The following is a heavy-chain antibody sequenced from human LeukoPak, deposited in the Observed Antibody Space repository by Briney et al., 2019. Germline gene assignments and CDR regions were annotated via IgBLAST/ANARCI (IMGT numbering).Heavy chain of an antibody. V-gene: IGHV1-69*05. Sequence: GSSVKVSCKASGGTFSSYAISWVRQAPGQGPEWMGGIIPIFGTANYAQKFQGRVTITTDESTSTAYMELSSLRSEDTAVYYCASSRDGYNSWFDPWGQGTLDTVSS. CDR3: ASSRDGYNSWFDP. CDR1: GGTFSSYA. D-gene: IGHD5-24*01. J-gene: IGHJ5*02. CDR2: IIPIFGTA.